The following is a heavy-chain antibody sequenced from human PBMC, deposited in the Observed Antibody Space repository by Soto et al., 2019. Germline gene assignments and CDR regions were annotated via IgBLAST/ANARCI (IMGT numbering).Heavy chain of an antibody. CDR3: ARGAAYTAMVEAFDY. V-gene: IGHV4-31*03. CDR1: GGSISSGGYY. D-gene: IGHD5-18*01. J-gene: IGHJ4*02. CDR2: IYYSGST. Sequence: QVQLQEAGPGLVKPSQTLSLTCTVSGGSISSGGYYWSWMRQHPGKGLEWIGYIYYSGSTYYNPSLKSRVTISVDTSKNQFSLKLSSVTAADTAVYYCARGAAYTAMVEAFDYWGQGTLVTVSS.